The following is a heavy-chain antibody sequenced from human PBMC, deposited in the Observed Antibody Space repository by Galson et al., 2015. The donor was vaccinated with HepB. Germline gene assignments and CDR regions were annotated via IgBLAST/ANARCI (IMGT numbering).Heavy chain of an antibody. V-gene: IGHV3-21*04. CDR1: GFTFSSYG. CDR2: ISSSGTYI. Sequence: SLRLSCAGSGFTFSSYGMNWVRQVPGKGLEWVSSISSSGTYIYYADSVRGRFTISRDNAKNSLYLQMNSLRAEDTAVYYCARVTYSSGWYESSDYWGQGTLVSVSS. D-gene: IGHD6-19*01. J-gene: IGHJ4*02. CDR3: ARVTYSSGWYESSDY.